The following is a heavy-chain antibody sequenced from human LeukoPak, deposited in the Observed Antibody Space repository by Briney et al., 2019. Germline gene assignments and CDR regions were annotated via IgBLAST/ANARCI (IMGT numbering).Heavy chain of an antibody. Sequence: SETLSLTCTVSGASISGTRYSWGWLRQPPGKGLEWIEGISYSGNNSYNPSLKSRITISEKTSKNHFSMKVKSVTAAYTALYYSARRVKVGNTGVYFDIWGQGTLVTVSS. CDR3: ARRVKVGNTGVYFDI. CDR1: GASISGTRYS. V-gene: IGHV4-39*01. D-gene: IGHD1-26*01. J-gene: IGHJ4*02. CDR2: ISYSGNN.